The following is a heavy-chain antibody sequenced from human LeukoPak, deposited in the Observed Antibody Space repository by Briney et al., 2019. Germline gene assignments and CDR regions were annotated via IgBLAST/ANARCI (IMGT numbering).Heavy chain of an antibody. CDR1: GFTFSSYG. CDR3: AKGGSYFDY. D-gene: IGHD1-26*01. Sequence: GRSLRLSCAASGFTFSSYGMHWVRQAPGKGLEWVAVISYDGSNKYYADSVKGRFTISRDNSKNTLYLQMNSLRAEDTAVYYCAKGGSYFDYWGQGTLVTVSS. V-gene: IGHV3-33*06. CDR2: ISYDGSNK. J-gene: IGHJ4*02.